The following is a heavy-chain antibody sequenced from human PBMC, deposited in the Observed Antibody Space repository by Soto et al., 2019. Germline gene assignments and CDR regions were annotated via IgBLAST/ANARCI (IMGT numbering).Heavy chain of an antibody. D-gene: IGHD3-10*02. Sequence: QVQLVESGGGVVQPGRSLTLSCAASGFTFSRFSMHWVRQAPGKGLAWVAVISYDGSNTHYAESVKGRFNISRDDSKNTVYLPMNNLRGEASAVYYCARDHGMFLSYYYYGMDVWGQGTTVTVSS. CDR3: ARDHGMFLSYYYYGMDV. V-gene: IGHV3-30-3*01. CDR2: ISYDGSNT. J-gene: IGHJ6*02. CDR1: GFTFSRFS.